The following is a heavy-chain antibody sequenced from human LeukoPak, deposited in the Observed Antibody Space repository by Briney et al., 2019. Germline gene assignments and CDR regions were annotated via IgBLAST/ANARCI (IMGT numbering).Heavy chain of an antibody. J-gene: IGHJ4*02. CDR2: INSDGGNT. Sequence: GGSLRLSCAASGFTFSSYWMHWVRPAPGKGLGWVSRINSDGGNTSYADSVKGRFMISRDNAKNTMYLQMNSLRAEDTAVYYCARDGQRFLEWLLGHFDYWGQGTLVTVSS. CDR1: GFTFSSYW. V-gene: IGHV3-74*01. CDR3: ARDGQRFLEWLLGHFDY. D-gene: IGHD3-3*01.